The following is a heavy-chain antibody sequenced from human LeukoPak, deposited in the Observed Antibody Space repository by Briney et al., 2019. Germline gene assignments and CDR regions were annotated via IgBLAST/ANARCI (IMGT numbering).Heavy chain of an antibody. V-gene: IGHV4-59*08. CDR3: ARLHFAAAEEFDP. D-gene: IGHD6-13*01. CDR2: IYYSGNT. CDR1: GGSINGYY. J-gene: IGHJ5*02. Sequence: PSETLSLTCTVFGGSINGYYWGWIRQPPGKGLEWIGYIYYSGNTNYNPSLKSRVSISVDTSKNQFSLNLSSVTAADTAVYYCARLHFAAAEEFDPWGQGTLVTVSS.